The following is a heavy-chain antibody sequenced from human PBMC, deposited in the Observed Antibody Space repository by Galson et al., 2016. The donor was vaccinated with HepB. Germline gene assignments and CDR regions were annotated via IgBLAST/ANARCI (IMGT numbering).Heavy chain of an antibody. CDR1: AFSVSGDY. V-gene: IGHV3-66*01. Sequence: SLRLSCAASAFSVSGDYTNWVRQAPGKGLEWVSLIHAGSSTYYADSVKGRFIISEDNSKNTLYLQMNSLRVEDTAVYYCVCGSDLGSFWGQGTLVTVSS. J-gene: IGHJ4*02. D-gene: IGHD1-26*01. CDR3: VCGSDLGSF. CDR2: IHAGSST.